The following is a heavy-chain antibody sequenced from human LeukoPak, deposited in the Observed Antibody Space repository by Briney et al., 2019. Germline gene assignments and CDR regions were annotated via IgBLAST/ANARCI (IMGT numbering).Heavy chain of an antibody. CDR1: GFTFSSYN. Sequence: GGSLRLSCAASGFTFSSYNINWVRQAPGKGLVWLSRIYSDGSRTNYADSVKGRFTISGDNAKNTLYLQMNSLRAEDTAVYYCARSGRGGAFDIWGQGTMVTVSS. CDR2: IYSDGSRT. CDR3: ARSGRGGAFDI. D-gene: IGHD1-26*01. J-gene: IGHJ3*02. V-gene: IGHV3-74*01.